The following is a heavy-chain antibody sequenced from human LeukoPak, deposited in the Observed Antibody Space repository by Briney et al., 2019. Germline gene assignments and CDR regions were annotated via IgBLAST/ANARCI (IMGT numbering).Heavy chain of an antibody. D-gene: IGHD2-21*02. J-gene: IGHJ3*02. CDR1: GYSFTSYW. Sequence: GESLKISCKGSGYSFTSYWIGWVRQIPGKGLEWMGIIYPGDSDTRYSTSFQGQVTISADKSISTAYLQWSSLKAADTAMYYCASAYCGGDCSMGDAFDIWGQGTMVTVSS. V-gene: IGHV5-51*01. CDR3: ASAYCGGDCSMGDAFDI. CDR2: IYPGDSDT.